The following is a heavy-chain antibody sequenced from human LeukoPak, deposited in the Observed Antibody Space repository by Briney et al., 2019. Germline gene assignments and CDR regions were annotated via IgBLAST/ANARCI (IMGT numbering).Heavy chain of an antibody. J-gene: IGHJ4*02. CDR1: GFTFSSYS. Sequence: GGSLRLSCAASGFTFSSYSMNWVRQAPGKGLEWVSSISSSSYIYYADSVKGRFTISRDNSKNTLYLQMNSLRAEDTAVYYCAKNPGGGIQYYFDYWGQGTLVTVSS. D-gene: IGHD2-15*01. V-gene: IGHV3-21*01. CDR3: AKNPGGGIQYYFDY. CDR2: ISSSSYI.